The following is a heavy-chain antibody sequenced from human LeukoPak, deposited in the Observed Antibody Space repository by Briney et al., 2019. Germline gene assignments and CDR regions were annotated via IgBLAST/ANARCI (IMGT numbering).Heavy chain of an antibody. Sequence: NPSETLSLTRTVSGGSISSYYWSWIRQPPGKGLEWIGYIYYSGSTNYNPSLKSRVTISVDTSKNQFSLKLSSVTAADTAVYYCARRLLWFGGAFGFDPWGQGTLVTVSS. CDR2: IYYSGST. CDR1: GGSISSYY. J-gene: IGHJ5*02. CDR3: ARRLLWFGGAFGFDP. D-gene: IGHD3-10*01. V-gene: IGHV4-59*01.